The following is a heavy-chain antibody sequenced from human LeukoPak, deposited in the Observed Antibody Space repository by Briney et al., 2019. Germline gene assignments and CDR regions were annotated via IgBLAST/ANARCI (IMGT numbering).Heavy chain of an antibody. J-gene: IGHJ2*01. V-gene: IGHV3-23*01. Sequence: GGSLRLSSAASGFTFSSYAMSWVRQAPGKGLEWVSAISGSGGSTYYADSVKGRFTISRDNSKNTLYLQMNSLRAEDTAVYYCAKGVLTYYYDSSGSPDWYFDLWGRGTLVTVSS. D-gene: IGHD3-22*01. CDR2: ISGSGGST. CDR3: AKGVLTYYYDSSGSPDWYFDL. CDR1: GFTFSSYA.